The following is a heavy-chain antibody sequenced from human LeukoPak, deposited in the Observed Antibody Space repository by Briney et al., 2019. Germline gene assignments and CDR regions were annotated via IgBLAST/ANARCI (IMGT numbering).Heavy chain of an antibody. CDR1: GGSISSSIYY. D-gene: IGHD6-19*01. Sequence: SETLSLTCTVSGGSISSSIYYWGWIRQPPGRGLEWIGTIYYSGSTYYNPSLKSRVTISVDTSKNQFSLKLNSVTAADTAVYYCARGNSSGWYYDYWGQGTLVTVSS. J-gene: IGHJ4*02. CDR2: IYYSGST. CDR3: ARGNSSGWYYDY. V-gene: IGHV4-39*01.